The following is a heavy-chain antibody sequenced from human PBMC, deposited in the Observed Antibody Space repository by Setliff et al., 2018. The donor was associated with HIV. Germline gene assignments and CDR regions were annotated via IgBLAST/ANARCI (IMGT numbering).Heavy chain of an antibody. CDR3: AGGPGTTSIDY. CDR1: GGSLSGFY. Sequence: SETLSLTCAVYGGSLSGFYWSWIRQPPGKGLEWIGEINHSGSTNYNMSLWSRVTISLDASRNQFSLELISVTAADTAVYYCAGGPGTTSIDYWAQGTLVTVSS. V-gene: IGHV4-34*01. CDR2: INHSGST. J-gene: IGHJ4*02. D-gene: IGHD1-26*01.